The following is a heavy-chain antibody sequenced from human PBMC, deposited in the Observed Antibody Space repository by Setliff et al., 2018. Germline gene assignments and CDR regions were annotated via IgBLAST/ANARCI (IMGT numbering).Heavy chain of an antibody. J-gene: IGHJ6*03. CDR1: GFIFSDYY. Sequence: GGSLRLSCAASGFIFSDYYMSWIRQAPGKGLECISYITSSGNTIYYADSVKGRFTISRDSAKNELYLQMNSLRAEDTAVYYCAREGKEGFGELPDYYYYMDVWGKGTTVTVSS. D-gene: IGHD3-10*01. CDR2: ITSSGNTI. V-gene: IGHV3-11*04. CDR3: AREGKEGFGELPDYYYYMDV.